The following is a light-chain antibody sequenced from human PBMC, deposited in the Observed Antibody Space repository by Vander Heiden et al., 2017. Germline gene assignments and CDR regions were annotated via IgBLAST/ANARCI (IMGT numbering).Light chain of an antibody. CDR3: QQYYSYPIT. J-gene: IGKJ5*01. CDR2: AAS. CDR1: QGISSY. Sequence: SPSSFSASTGDRVTITWRASQGISSYLAWYQQKPGKAPKLLIYAASTLQSGVPSRFSGSGSGTDFTLTISCLQSEDFATYYCQQYYSYPITFGQGTRLEIK. V-gene: IGKV1-8*01.